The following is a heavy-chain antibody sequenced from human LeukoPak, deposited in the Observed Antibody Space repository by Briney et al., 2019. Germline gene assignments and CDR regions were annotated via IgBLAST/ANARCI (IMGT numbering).Heavy chain of an antibody. J-gene: IGHJ5*01. Sequence: AGGSLRLSCEASGFAFSFFDMSWLRQAPGKGLEWVSTINANSGTRSYAASVRGRFTISRDNSKNTLYLQLNTLRADDTAVYYCAKPISGGLAVTADWFAPWGQGTLVVVSS. CDR2: INANSGTR. D-gene: IGHD6-19*01. V-gene: IGHV3-23*01. CDR3: AKPISGGLAVTADWFAP. CDR1: GFAFSFFD.